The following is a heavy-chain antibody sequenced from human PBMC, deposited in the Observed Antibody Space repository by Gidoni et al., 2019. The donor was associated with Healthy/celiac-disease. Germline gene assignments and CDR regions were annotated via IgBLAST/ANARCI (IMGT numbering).Heavy chain of an antibody. CDR1: GFTFSSYA. V-gene: IGHV3-30-3*01. CDR2: ISYDGSNK. Sequence: QVQLVESGGGVVQPGRSLRLSCAASGFTFSSYAMHWVRQAPGKGLEWVAVISYDGSNKYYADSVKGRFTISRDNSKNTLYLQMNSLRAEDTAVYYCAMGLTSFDYWGQGTLVTVSS. D-gene: IGHD2-2*01. CDR3: AMGLTSFDY. J-gene: IGHJ4*02.